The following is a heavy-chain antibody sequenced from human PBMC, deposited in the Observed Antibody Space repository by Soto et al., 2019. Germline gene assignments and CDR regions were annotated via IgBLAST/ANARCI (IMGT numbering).Heavy chain of an antibody. D-gene: IGHD2-2*01. CDR3: ASTDIVVVPAAYYYYGMDV. J-gene: IGHJ6*02. CDR1: GGTFSSYA. V-gene: IGHV1-69*01. Sequence: QVQLVQSGAEVKKPGSSVKVSCKASGGTFSSYAISWVRQAPGQGLEWMGGIIPIFGTANYAQKCQGRVTITADESTSTAYMELSSLRSEDTAVYYCASTDIVVVPAAYYYYGMDVWGQGTTVTVSS. CDR2: IIPIFGTA.